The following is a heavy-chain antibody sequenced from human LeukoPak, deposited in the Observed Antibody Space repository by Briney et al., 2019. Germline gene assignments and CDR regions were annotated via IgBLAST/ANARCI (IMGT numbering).Heavy chain of an antibody. J-gene: IGHJ6*03. D-gene: IGHD3-16*01. V-gene: IGHV4-34*01. Sequence: PSETLSLTCAVYGGSFSGYYWSWIRQPPGEGLEWIGEINHSGSTNYNPSLKSRVTISVDTSKNQFSLKLSSVTAADTAMYYCARDRIAGYAYYYYMDVWGKGTTVTVSS. CDR3: ARDRIAGYAYYYYMDV. CDR2: INHSGST. CDR1: GGSFSGYY.